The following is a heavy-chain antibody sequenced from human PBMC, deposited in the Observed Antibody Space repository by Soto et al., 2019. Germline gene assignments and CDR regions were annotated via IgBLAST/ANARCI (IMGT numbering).Heavy chain of an antibody. J-gene: IGHJ4*02. CDR2: IYYRGTT. Sequence: SETLSLTFTVSGGTISSDNCLWGWIRQPPGKGLEWIGNIYYRGTTYYNPSLKSRVSISVDTSKNQFSLKLSSVTAADTAVYYCARRMEDSNGKSFDYWVLGTLVTVSS. CDR1: GGTISSDNCL. CDR3: ARRMEDSNGKSFDY. D-gene: IGHD3-22*01. V-gene: IGHV4-39*01.